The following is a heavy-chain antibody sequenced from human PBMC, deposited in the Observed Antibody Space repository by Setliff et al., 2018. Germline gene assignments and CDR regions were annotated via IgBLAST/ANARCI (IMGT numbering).Heavy chain of an antibody. J-gene: IGHJ4*02. D-gene: IGHD3-3*01. V-gene: IGHV4-39*01. CDR2: TYYSGST. CDR1: GASINSSTFF. CDR3: ARHFRSSKVQFLEYLTDYYFDS. Sequence: ASETLSLTCIVSGASINSSTFFWGWIRQPPGKGVEGIGRTYYSGSTYYNPSLTRRVTIPVDTSNNQFSLHLRSVTTADTAIYYCARHFRSSKVQFLEYLTDYYFDSWGQGTLVTVSS.